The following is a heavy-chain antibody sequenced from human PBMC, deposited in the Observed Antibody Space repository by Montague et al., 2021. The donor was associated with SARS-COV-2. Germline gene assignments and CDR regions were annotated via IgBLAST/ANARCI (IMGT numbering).Heavy chain of an antibody. CDR2: IYYSGST. Sequence: TLSLTCTVSGGSISSGGYYWSWNRHHPGKGLEWIGYIYYSGSTYYNPSLKSRVTISVDTSKNQFSLKLSSVTAADTAVYYCARESGKKTIFGVVISYFDYWGQGTLVTVSS. D-gene: IGHD3-3*01. J-gene: IGHJ4*02. CDR3: ARESGKKTIFGVVISYFDY. V-gene: IGHV4-31*03. CDR1: GGSISSGGYY.